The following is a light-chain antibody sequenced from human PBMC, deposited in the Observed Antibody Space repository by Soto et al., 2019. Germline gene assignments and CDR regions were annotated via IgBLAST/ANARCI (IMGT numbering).Light chain of an antibody. V-gene: IGKV1-12*02. CDR3: QQSNSFPWT. J-gene: IGKJ1*01. CDR2: AAS. Sequence: DIPMTQSPSSVSPSVGDRVTITCRACQGISSLLAWYQQKPGKAPKLLDYAASSLKGGVPSRFSGSGSGTDFTPTNNSLQHDHFAAYYCQQSNSFPWTCGQGTKGDI. CDR1: QGISSL.